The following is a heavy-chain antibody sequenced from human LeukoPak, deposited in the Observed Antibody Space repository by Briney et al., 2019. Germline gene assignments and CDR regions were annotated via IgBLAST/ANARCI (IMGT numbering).Heavy chain of an antibody. V-gene: IGHV1-18*01. CDR1: GYTFTSYG. CDR3: ATAHYDILTGYNYYFDY. J-gene: IGHJ4*02. D-gene: IGHD3-9*01. Sequence: GASVKVSCKASGYTFTSYGISWVRQAPGQGLEWMGWISAYNGNTNYAQKFQGRVTMTEDTSTDTAYMELSSLRSEDTAVYYCATAHYDILTGYNYYFDYWGQGTLVTVSS. CDR2: ISAYNGNT.